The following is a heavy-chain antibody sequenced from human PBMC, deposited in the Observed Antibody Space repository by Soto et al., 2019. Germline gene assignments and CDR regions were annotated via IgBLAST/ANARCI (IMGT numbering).Heavy chain of an antibody. J-gene: IGHJ6*02. CDR3: ARAAKPTYYYYYYGMDV. V-gene: IGHV1-8*01. CDR2: MNPNSGNT. Sequence: QVQLVQSGAEVKKPGASVKVSCKASGYTFTSYDINWVRQATGQGLEWMGWMNPNSGNTGYAQKFQGRGTRTRNTSISTAYMELSSLRSEDTAVYYCARAAKPTYYYYYYGMDVWGQGTTVTVSS. CDR1: GYTFTSYD.